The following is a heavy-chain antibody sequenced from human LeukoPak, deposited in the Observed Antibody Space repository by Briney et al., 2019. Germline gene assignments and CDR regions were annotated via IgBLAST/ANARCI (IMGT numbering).Heavy chain of an antibody. V-gene: IGHV1-69*04. CDR3: ARARSSRGHDAFDI. Sequence: SVKVSCKASGGTFSSYAISWVRQAPGQGLEWMGRIIPILGIANYAQKFQGRVAITADKSTSTAYMELSSLRSEDTAVYYCARARSSRGHDAFDIWGQGTMVTVSS. CDR2: IIPILGIA. J-gene: IGHJ3*02. D-gene: IGHD2-2*01. CDR1: GGTFSSYA.